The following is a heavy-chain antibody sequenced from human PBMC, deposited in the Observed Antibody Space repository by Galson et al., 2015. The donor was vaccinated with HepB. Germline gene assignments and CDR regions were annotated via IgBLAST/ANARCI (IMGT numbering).Heavy chain of an antibody. CDR3: AKDVVDDFWSTYYNALVLDS. CDR2: ISGGGDTT. CDR1: GFTFSTYA. Sequence: SLRLSCAASGFTFSTYAMNWVRQPPGKGLEWVSAISGGGDTTYYADSVKGRFTISRDNSKNTLYLQMNSLRAEDTAVYYCAKDVVDDFWSTYYNALVLDSWGQGTLVTVSS. J-gene: IGHJ4*02. D-gene: IGHD3-3*01. V-gene: IGHV3-23*01.